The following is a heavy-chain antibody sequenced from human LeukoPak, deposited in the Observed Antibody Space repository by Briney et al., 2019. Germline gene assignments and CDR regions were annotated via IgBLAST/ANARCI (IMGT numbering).Heavy chain of an antibody. J-gene: IGHJ3*02. D-gene: IGHD3-3*01. CDR3: ARGRWRLRFLEWPLSAFDI. CDR1: GGSISSFY. V-gene: IGHV4-59*12. CDR2: INYSGST. Sequence: SETLSLTCTVSGGSISSFYWSWIRQPPGKGLEWIGYINYSGSTNYNPSLRSRVTISVDTSKNQFSLKLSSVTAADTAVYYCARGRWRLRFLEWPLSAFDIWGQGTMVTVSS.